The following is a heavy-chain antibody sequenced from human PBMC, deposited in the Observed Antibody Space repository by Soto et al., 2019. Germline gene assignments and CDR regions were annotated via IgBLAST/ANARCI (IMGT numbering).Heavy chain of an antibody. D-gene: IGHD6-6*01. CDR1: GYTLTELS. CDR3: ARTLATRQESSSSVYYYGMDV. J-gene: IGHJ6*02. V-gene: IGHV1-24*01. CDR2: FDPEDGET. Sequence: ASVKVSCKVSGYTLTELSMHWVRQAPGKGLEWMGGFDPEDGETIYAQKFQGRVTMTEDTSTDTAYIELSSLRSEDTAVYYCARTLATRQESSSSVYYYGMDVWGQGPTVTVSS.